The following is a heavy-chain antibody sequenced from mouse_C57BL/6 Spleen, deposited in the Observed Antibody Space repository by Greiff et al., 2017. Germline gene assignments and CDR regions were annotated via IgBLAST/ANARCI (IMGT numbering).Heavy chain of an antibody. CDR1: GYTFTSYW. D-gene: IGHD3-2*02. V-gene: IGHV1-52*01. CDR3: ARSNSSGYYAMDY. Sequence: VQLKQPGAELVRPGSSVKLSCKASGYTFTSYWMHWVKQRPIQGLEWIGNIDPSDSETHYNQKFKDKATLTVDKSSSTAYMQLSSLTSEDSAVYYYARSNSSGYYAMDYWGQGTSVTVSS. J-gene: IGHJ4*01. CDR2: IDPSDSET.